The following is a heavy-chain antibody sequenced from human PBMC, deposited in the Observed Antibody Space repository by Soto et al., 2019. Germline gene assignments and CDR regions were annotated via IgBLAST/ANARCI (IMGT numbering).Heavy chain of an antibody. CDR2: IYYSGST. D-gene: IGHD1-26*01. CDR3: ASFYSGSFFRYPNWFDP. J-gene: IGHJ5*02. Sequence: PSETLSLTCTVSGGSISSGGYYWSWIRQHPGKGLEWIGYIYYSGSTYYNPSLKSRVTISVDTSKNQFSLKLSSVTAADTAVYYCASFYSGSFFRYPNWFDPWGQGTLVTVSS. V-gene: IGHV4-31*03. CDR1: GGSISSGGYY.